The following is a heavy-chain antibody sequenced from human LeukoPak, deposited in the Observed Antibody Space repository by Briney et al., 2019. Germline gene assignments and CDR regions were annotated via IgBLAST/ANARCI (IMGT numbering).Heavy chain of an antibody. CDR2: INPNSGDT. Sequence: ASVKVSFKASGYTFVGYHMHWVRQAPGQGLEWMGWINPNSGDTNYAQKFQGRVTMTRDTSISTAYMELSRLRSDDTAVYYCARGLKPSMDVWGKGTTVTVSS. CDR3: ARGLKPSMDV. D-gene: IGHD3-16*01. CDR1: GYTFVGYH. V-gene: IGHV1-2*02. J-gene: IGHJ6*03.